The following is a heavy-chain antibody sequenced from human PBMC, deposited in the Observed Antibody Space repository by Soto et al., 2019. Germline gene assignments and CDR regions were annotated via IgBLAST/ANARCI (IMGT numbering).Heavy chain of an antibody. J-gene: IGHJ3*02. CDR3: ARDPYANAFDI. D-gene: IGHD2-2*01. V-gene: IGHV4-34*02. CDR1: GASLSGYD. CDR2: INQSGGT. Sequence: QVQLRQWGAGLLKPSETLSLTCAVYGASLSGYDWSWIRQPPGKGLEWIGEINQSGGTNYNPSLKSRVTISMDTSKNQFSLRLSSVTAADTAIYYCARDPYANAFDIWGRGTMVTVSS.